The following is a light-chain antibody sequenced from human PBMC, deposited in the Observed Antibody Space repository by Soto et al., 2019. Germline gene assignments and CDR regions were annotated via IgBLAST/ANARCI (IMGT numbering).Light chain of an antibody. J-gene: IGKJ4*01. Sequence: EIVLTQSPGTLSLSPGERATLSCRASQSVSSSYLAWYQQKPDQAPRLLIYGASSRATGIPDTFSGSGYGTDFTLTISRLEPEDFAVYYCQQYGSSPLTFGGGTKVEIK. CDR1: QSVSSSY. CDR3: QQYGSSPLT. V-gene: IGKV3-20*01. CDR2: GAS.